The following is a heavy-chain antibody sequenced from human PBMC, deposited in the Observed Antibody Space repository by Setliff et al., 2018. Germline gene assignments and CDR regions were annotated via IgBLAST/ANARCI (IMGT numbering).Heavy chain of an antibody. CDR3: GRYDY. Sequence: GGSLRLSCAASGFTFSTYSLIWVRQAPGTGLEWVSSISPSSSHIYYADSAEGRFTISRDNAKNSLHLQLNSLRAEDTAVYYCGRYDYWGQGTLVTVSS. CDR1: GFTFSTYS. D-gene: IGHD3-16*02. V-gene: IGHV3-21*01. CDR2: ISPSSSHI. J-gene: IGHJ4*02.